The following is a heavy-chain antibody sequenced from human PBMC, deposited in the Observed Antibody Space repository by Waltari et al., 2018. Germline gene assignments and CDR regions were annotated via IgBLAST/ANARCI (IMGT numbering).Heavy chain of an antibody. Sequence: EVQLLESGGGLVQPGGSLRLSCAASGFTFRSYAMSWVRQAPGKGLEWVSAISGSGGSTYYADSVKGRFTISRDNSKNTLYLQMNSLRAEDTAVYYCAKDSLIVVVAATDYWGQGTLVTVSS. D-gene: IGHD2-15*01. V-gene: IGHV3-23*01. CDR3: AKDSLIVVVAATDY. J-gene: IGHJ4*02. CDR2: ISGSGGST. CDR1: GFTFRSYA.